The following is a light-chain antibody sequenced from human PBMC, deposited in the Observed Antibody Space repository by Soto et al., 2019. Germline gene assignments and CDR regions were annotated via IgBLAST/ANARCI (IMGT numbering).Light chain of an antibody. Sequence: QALQSQPASVSGAPGQLTTRSCRGTSSDIGAYDYVSWYQQHPGRAPKLIIYEVTDRPSGVSTRFSGPKSGNTASLTISELHPEDEAEYCPCSHTLSKTTAYVYETGTMGTGL. J-gene: IGLJ1*01. CDR2: EVT. CDR3: CSHTLSKTTAYV. CDR1: SSDIGAYDY. V-gene: IGLV2-14*01.